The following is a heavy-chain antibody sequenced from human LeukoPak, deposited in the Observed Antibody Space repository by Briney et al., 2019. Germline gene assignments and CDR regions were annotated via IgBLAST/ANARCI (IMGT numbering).Heavy chain of an antibody. J-gene: IGHJ4*02. D-gene: IGHD3-10*01. CDR3: ARGPPPPYYYGSGSYWPN. CDR1: GFTFSSYA. CDR2: INHSGST. Sequence: PGGSLRLSCAASGFTFSSYAMSWVRQPPGKGLEWIGEINHSGSTNYNPSLKSRVTISVDTSKNQFSLRLSSVTAADTAVYYCARGPPPPYYYGSGSYWPNWGQGTLVTVSS. V-gene: IGHV4-34*01.